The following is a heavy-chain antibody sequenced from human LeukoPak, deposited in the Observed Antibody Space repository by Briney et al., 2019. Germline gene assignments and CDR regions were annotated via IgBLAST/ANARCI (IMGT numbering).Heavy chain of an antibody. Sequence: GRSLRLSCAASGFTFSSYAMHWVRQAPGKGLEWVAVISYDGSNKYYADSVKGRFTISRDNSKNTLYLQMNSLRAEDAAVYYCARDFEETPTHYFDSKGLAIHYWGQGPLVTVPS. CDR3: ARDFEETPTHYFDSKGLAIHY. CDR2: ISYDGSNK. J-gene: IGHJ4*02. V-gene: IGHV3-30*01. D-gene: IGHD3-22*01. CDR1: GFTFSSYA.